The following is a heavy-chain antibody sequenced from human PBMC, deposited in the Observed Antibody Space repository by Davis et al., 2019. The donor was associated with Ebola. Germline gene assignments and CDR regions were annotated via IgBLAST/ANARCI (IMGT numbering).Heavy chain of an antibody. CDR2: IYSGGST. CDR1: GFTVSSNY. Sequence: GESLKISCAASGFTVSSNYMSWVRQAPGKGLEWVSVIYSGGSTYYADSVKGRFTISRDNAKNSLYLQMSSLRDEDTAVYFCAREDMVYAVDYWGQGTLVTVSS. D-gene: IGHD2-8*01. V-gene: IGHV3-53*01. J-gene: IGHJ4*02. CDR3: AREDMVYAVDY.